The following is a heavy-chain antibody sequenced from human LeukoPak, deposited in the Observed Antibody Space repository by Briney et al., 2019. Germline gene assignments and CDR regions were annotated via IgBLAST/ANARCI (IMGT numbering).Heavy chain of an antibody. CDR3: AAIKRGSIFGYFDF. CDR1: GGSISSHY. V-gene: IGHV4-59*11. CDR2: LFDSVNT. J-gene: IGHJ4*02. Sequence: SETLSLTCTVSGGSISSHYWSWIRQPPGKGLEWIAYLFDSVNTKDNPSLQSRLTLSADTSKNQFSLRLSSVTAADTAVYYCAAIKRGSIFGYFDFWGQGIKVTVSS. D-gene: IGHD5-18*01.